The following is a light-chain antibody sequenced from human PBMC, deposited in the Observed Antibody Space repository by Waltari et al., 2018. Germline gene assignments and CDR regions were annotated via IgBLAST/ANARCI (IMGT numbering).Light chain of an antibody. V-gene: IGKV3-20*01. CDR1: QSVSRA. CDR3: QHYVRLPAT. CDR2: GAS. J-gene: IGKJ1*01. Sequence: GERATLSRRASQSVSRALAWYQQKPGQAPRLLIYGASIRATGIPDRFSGSGSGTDFSLTISRLEPADSAMYYCQHYVRLPATFGQGTKVEIK.